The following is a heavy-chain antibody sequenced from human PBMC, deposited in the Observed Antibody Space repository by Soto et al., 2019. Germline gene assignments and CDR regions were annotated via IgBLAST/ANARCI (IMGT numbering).Heavy chain of an antibody. Sequence: SETLSLTWTVSGDSISRYYWSWIRQPPGKGLEWIGYIYYSGSTNYNPSLKSRVTISVDTPKNQFSLKLTSVTAADTAVYYCARGVATIGPWGQGTLVTVSS. D-gene: IGHD5-12*01. CDR2: IYYSGST. J-gene: IGHJ5*02. V-gene: IGHV4-59*01. CDR1: GDSISRYY. CDR3: ARGVATIGP.